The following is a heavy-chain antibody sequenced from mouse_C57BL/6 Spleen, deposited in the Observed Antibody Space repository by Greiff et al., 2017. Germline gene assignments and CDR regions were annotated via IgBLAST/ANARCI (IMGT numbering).Heavy chain of an antibody. V-gene: IGHV2-9-1*01. J-gene: IGHJ1*03. CDR1: GFSLTSSA. CDR2: IWTGGGT. Sequence: VQVVESGPGLVAPSQSLSITCTVSGFSLTSSALSWVRQPPGKGLEWLGVIWTGGGTNYNSALKSRLSISKDNAKSQVFLKMNSLQTDDTARYYCARNWPFYYGSSYWYFDVWGTGTTVTVAS. D-gene: IGHD1-1*01. CDR3: ARNWPFYYGSSYWYFDV.